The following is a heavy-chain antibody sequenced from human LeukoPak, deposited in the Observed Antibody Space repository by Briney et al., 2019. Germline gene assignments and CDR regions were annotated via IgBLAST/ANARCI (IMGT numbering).Heavy chain of an antibody. CDR2: MNPKSGNT. D-gene: IGHD3-10*01. J-gene: IGHJ5*02. CDR3: ARDAYGSKSSAFDP. V-gene: IGHV1-8*03. Sequence: ASVKVSCKASGYTFTNYDINWLRQATGQGLEWMGWMNPKSGNTGYAQKFQGGVTITRYTSIRTVYMGLSSLRSEDTAVYYCARDAYGSKSSAFDPWGQGTLVTVSS. CDR1: GYTFTNYD.